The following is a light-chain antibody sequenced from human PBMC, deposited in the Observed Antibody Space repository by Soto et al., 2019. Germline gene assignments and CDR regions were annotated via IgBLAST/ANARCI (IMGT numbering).Light chain of an antibody. CDR1: SGHSSYA. V-gene: IGLV4-69*01. CDR2: LSSDGSH. CDR3: QTWDTGGRVV. Sequence: QSVLTQSPSASASLGASVKLTCTLSSGHSSYAIAWHQQQPEKGPRYLMKLSSDGSHSKGDGIPDRFSGSSSGAERYLTISSLQSEDYCQTWDTGGRVVFGGGTKVTVL. J-gene: IGLJ2*01.